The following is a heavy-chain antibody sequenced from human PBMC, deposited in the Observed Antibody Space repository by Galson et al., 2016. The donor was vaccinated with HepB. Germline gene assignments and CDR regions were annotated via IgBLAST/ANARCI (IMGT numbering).Heavy chain of an antibody. CDR2: IHSSGGST. J-gene: IGHJ4*02. V-gene: IGHV1-46*01. Sequence: SVKVSCKASGYTFANYYMHWVRQAPGQGLEWMGIIHSSGGSTSYAQKLQGRFTMTRDTSTSTVYMELSSLRSEDSAVYSCARDRRYCSGASCYYYFDYWGPGTLVTVSS. CDR3: ARDRRYCSGASCYYYFDY. D-gene: IGHD2-15*01. CDR1: GYTFANYY.